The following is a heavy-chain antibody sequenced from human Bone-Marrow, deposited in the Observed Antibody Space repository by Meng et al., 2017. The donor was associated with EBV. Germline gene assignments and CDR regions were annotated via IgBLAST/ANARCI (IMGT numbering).Heavy chain of an antibody. CDR1: GGTFRSYA. CDR3: ARIEDGDYAFDY. Sequence: VQVGRRGAVVKKPASRVKVCTKTSGGTFRSYAISWVRQGPGQGIEWLGGISPIFGTANDEQKFQGSVTITADESESTAYMELSSLRSEDTAVYYCARIEDGDYAFDYWGQGTLVTVSS. V-gene: IGHV1-69*01. CDR2: ISPIFGTA. D-gene: IGHD4-17*01. J-gene: IGHJ4*02.